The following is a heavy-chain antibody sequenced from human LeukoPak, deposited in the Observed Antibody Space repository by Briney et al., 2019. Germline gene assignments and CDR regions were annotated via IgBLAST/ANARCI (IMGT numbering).Heavy chain of an antibody. V-gene: IGHV3-30-3*01. J-gene: IGHJ3*01. D-gene: IGHD3-22*01. CDR2: ISYDGSNK. CDR1: GFTFSNYA. Sequence: GGSLRLSCAASGFTFSNYAMHWVRQAPGKGLEWVAIISYDGSNKYYADSVKGRFTISRDNSKSTLYLQMNSLRTEDSAVYFCARGGDITIIVVVIPDAFDVWGQGTMVTVSS. CDR3: ARGGDITIIVVVIPDAFDV.